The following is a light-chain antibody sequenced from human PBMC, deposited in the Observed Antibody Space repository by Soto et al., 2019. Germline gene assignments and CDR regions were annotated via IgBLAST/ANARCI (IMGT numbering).Light chain of an antibody. CDR2: SGD. Sequence: QTVVTQEASLSVSPGGTVTLTCGWTSGSVSSRYYPSWYRQDPGQTPRTLIYSGDIRSSGVPDRFSGSILGSKAALTITGAHADDESVYYCVLYMKGDIRVFGGGTQLTVL. CDR1: SGSVSSRYY. CDR3: VLYMKGDIRV. V-gene: IGLV8-61*01. J-gene: IGLJ2*01.